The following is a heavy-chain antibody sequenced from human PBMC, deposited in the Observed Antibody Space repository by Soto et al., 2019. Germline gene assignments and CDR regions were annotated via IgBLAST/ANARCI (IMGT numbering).Heavy chain of an antibody. Sequence: GGSLRLSCAASGFTVSSNYMSWVRLAPGKGLEWVSVIYSGGSTYYADSVKGRFTISRDNSKNTLYLQMNSLRAEDTAVYYCARLYSSSSPFDYWGQGTLVTVSS. CDR2: IYSGGST. V-gene: IGHV3-53*01. CDR3: ARLYSSSSPFDY. J-gene: IGHJ4*02. D-gene: IGHD6-6*01. CDR1: GFTVSSNY.